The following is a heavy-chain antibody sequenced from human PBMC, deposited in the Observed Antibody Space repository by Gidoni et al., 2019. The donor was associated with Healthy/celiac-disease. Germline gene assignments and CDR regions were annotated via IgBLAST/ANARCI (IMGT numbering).Heavy chain of an antibody. D-gene: IGHD4-17*01. CDR3: TRGGTTVVGPFDY. CDR2: IRSKADGGTT. CDR1: GFTFGDYA. Sequence: EVQLVESGGGLVKPGRSLRLSCTASGFTFGDYAMSWFRQAPGKGLEWVGFIRSKADGGTTEYAASVKGRFTISRDDSKSIAYLQMNSLKTEDTAVYCCTRGGTTVVGPFDYWGQGTLVTVSS. J-gene: IGHJ4*02. V-gene: IGHV3-49*05.